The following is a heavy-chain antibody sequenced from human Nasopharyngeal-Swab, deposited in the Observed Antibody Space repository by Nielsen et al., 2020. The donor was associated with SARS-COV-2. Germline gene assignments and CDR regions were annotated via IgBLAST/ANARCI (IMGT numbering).Heavy chain of an antibody. CDR3: AREFKTYYYGSGSSHFDY. V-gene: IGHV1-3*01. D-gene: IGHD3-10*01. CDR1: GYTFTSYA. J-gene: IGHJ4*02. Sequence: ASVKVSCNASGYTFTSYAMHWVRQAPGQRLEWMVWINAGNGNTKYSQKFQGRVTITRDTSASTAYMELSSLRSEDTAVYYCAREFKTYYYGSGSSHFDYWGQGTLVTVSS. CDR2: INAGNGNT.